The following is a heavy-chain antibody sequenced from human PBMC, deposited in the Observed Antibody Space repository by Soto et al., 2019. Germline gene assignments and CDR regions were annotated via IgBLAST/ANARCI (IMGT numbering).Heavy chain of an antibody. J-gene: IGHJ6*03. CDR1: GGTFSSYT. CDR2: IIPILGIA. CDR3: ARVKLEPTFDYYYMDV. V-gene: IGHV1-69*02. Sequence: ASVKVSCKASGGTFSSYTISWVRQAPGQGLEWMGRIIPILGIANYAQKFQGRVTITADKSTSTAYMELSSLRSEDTAVYYCARVKLEPTFDYYYMDVWGKGTTVTVSS. D-gene: IGHD1-1*01.